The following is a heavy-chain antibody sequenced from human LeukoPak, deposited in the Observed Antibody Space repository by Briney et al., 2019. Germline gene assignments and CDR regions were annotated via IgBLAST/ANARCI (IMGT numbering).Heavy chain of an antibody. CDR1: GGSISSSSYY. Sequence: SETLSLTCTVSGGSISSSSYYWGWIRQPPGKGLEWIGSIYYSGSTYYNPSLKSRVTISVDTSKNQFSLKLSSVTAADTAVYYCARQGDSGYDPDYYHYYGMDVWGQGTTVTVSS. CDR3: ARQGDSGYDPDYYHYYGMDV. D-gene: IGHD5-12*01. CDR2: IYYSGST. J-gene: IGHJ6*02. V-gene: IGHV4-39*01.